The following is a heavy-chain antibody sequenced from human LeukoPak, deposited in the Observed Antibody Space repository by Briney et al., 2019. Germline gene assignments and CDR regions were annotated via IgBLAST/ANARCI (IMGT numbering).Heavy chain of an antibody. V-gene: IGHV4-34*01. J-gene: IGHJ6*03. CDR2: INHSGST. D-gene: IGHD3-16*01. CDR1: GGSFSGYY. Sequence: SETLSLTCAVYGGSFSGYYWSWIRQPPGKGLEWIGEINHSGSTNYNPSLKSRVTISVDTSKNQFSLKLSSVTAADTAVYYCARVGILGPYYYMDVWGKGTTVTISS. CDR3: ARVGILGPYYYMDV.